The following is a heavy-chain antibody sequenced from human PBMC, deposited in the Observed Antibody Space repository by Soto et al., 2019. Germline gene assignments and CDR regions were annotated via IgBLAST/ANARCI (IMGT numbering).Heavy chain of an antibody. D-gene: IGHD6-6*01. V-gene: IGHV3-21*01. CDR3: ARYLYSSSARYFDY. CDR1: GFTFSSYS. Sequence: EVQLVESGGGLVKPGGSLRLSCAASGFTFSSYSMNWVRQAPGKGLEWVSSISSSRSYIYYADSVKGRFTISRDNAKNSLYLQMNSLRAEDTAVYYCARYLYSSSARYFDYWGQGTLVTVSS. J-gene: IGHJ4*02. CDR2: ISSSRSYI.